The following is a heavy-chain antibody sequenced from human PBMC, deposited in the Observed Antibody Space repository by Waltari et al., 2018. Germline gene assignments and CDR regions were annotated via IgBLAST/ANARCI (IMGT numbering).Heavy chain of an antibody. CDR1: GGSLRGYY. J-gene: IGHJ3*02. CDR2: INHSGST. D-gene: IGHD2-2*01. V-gene: IGHV4-34*01. CDR3: ARVASAALNAIDI. Sequence: QVQLQQWGAGLLKPSETLSLTCAVYGGSLRGYYWSWIRQPPGKGLEWIGEINHSGSTNYNPSLKSRVTISVDTSKNQFSLKLSSVTAADTAVYYCARVASAALNAIDIWGQGTMVTVSS.